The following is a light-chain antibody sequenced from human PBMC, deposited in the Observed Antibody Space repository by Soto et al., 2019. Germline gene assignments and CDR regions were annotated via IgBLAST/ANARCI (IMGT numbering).Light chain of an antibody. CDR2: DVS. Sequence: QSALTQPASVSESPGQSITISCTGTSSDVGAYNSVSWYQQDPGKSPKLMIYDVSNRPSGVSNRFSGSKSGNTASLTISGLQAEDEADYYCRSYTSSDTLVFGGGTQLTVL. V-gene: IGLV2-14*01. CDR3: RSYTSSDTLV. J-gene: IGLJ2*01. CDR1: SSDVGAYNS.